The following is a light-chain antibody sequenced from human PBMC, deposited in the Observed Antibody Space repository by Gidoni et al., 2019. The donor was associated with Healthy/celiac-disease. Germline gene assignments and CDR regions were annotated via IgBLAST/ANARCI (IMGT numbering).Light chain of an antibody. V-gene: IGKV3-15*01. J-gene: IGKJ4*01. Sequence: EIVLIQSPATLAVSPGEHAPLSCRASQSVSSNLAWYQQKPGQAPRLLNSGASTRATGIPARCSGSGSGKEFTLTISSLQYEYFAVYYCQQYNNWPLTFGGGTKVDIK. CDR3: QQYNNWPLT. CDR2: GAS. CDR1: QSVSSN.